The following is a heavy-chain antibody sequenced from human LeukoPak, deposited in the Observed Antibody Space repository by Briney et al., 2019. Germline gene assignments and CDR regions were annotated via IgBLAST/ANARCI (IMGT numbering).Heavy chain of an antibody. CDR1: GFTFTDYG. V-gene: IGHV3-30*02. D-gene: IGHD1-1*01. CDR2: IRYDGTIK. J-gene: IGHJ4*01. Sequence: PGGSLRLSCAASGFTFTDYGIHWVRQAPGKGLEWVAFIRYDGTIKYYADSVKGRFTISRDNSRNTLYLQMNRLRTEDTAVYYCAKEGTASKPSDLDYWGQEPWSPSPQ. CDR3: AKEGTASKPSDLDY.